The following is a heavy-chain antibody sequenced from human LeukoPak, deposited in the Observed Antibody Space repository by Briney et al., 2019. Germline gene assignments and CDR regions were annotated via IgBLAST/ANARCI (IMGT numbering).Heavy chain of an antibody. V-gene: IGHV4-59*12. CDR3: ARGSGSSSWSYYYYYYMDV. D-gene: IGHD6-13*01. CDR2: IYYSGST. Sequence: SETLSLTCTVSGGSISSYYWSWIRQPPGKGLEYIGYIYYSGSTNYNPSLKSRVTISVDTSKNQFSLKLSSVTAADTAVYYCARGSGSSSWSYYYYYYMDVWGKGTTVTISS. CDR1: GGSISSYY. J-gene: IGHJ6*03.